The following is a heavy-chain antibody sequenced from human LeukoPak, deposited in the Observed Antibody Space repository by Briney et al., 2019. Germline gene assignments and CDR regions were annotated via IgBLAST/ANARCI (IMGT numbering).Heavy chain of an antibody. CDR1: GFTFSSYG. D-gene: IGHD5-12*01. CDR2: IWYDGSNK. V-gene: IGHV3-30*02. Sequence: GGSLRLSCAASGFTFSSYGMHWVRQAPGKGLEWVAVIWYDGSNKYYADSVKGRFTISRDNSKNTLYLQMNSLRAEDTAVYYCAKDLYSGYDRLFDYWGQGTLVTVSS. CDR3: AKDLYSGYDRLFDY. J-gene: IGHJ4*02.